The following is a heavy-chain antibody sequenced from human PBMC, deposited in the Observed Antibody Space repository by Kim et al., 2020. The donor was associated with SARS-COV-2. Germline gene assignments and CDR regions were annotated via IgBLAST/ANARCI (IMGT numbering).Heavy chain of an antibody. Sequence: ASVKVSCKASGYTFTGYYMHWVRQAPGQGLEWMGWINPNSGGTNYAQKFQGRVTMTRDTSISTAYMELSRLRSDDTAVYYCARARPHVVVVAATPNNWFDPWGQGTLVTVSS. CDR3: ARARPHVVVVAATPNNWFDP. J-gene: IGHJ5*02. CDR1: GYTFTGYY. V-gene: IGHV1-2*02. CDR2: INPNSGGT. D-gene: IGHD2-15*01.